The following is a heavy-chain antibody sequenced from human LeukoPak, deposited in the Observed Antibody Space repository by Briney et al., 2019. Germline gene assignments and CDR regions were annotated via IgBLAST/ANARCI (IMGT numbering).Heavy chain of an antibody. CDR2: IYYSGST. V-gene: IGHV4-59*01. CDR3: ARDLGIAAAGGSY. J-gene: IGHJ4*02. Sequence: PSETLSLTCTVSGGSISSYYWSWIRQPPGKGLEWIGYIYYSGSTNYNPSLKSRVTISVDTSKNQFSLKLSSVTAADTAVYYCARDLGIAAAGGSYWGQGTLVTVSS. CDR1: GGSISSYY. D-gene: IGHD6-13*01.